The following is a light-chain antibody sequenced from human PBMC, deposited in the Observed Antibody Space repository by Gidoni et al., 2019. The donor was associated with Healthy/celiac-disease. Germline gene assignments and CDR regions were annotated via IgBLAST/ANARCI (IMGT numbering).Light chain of an antibody. Sequence: EIVMTQSPATLSVSPGARATLSCRASPSVSSNLAWYQQKPGQAPRLLIYGASTRATGIPARFSGSGSGTDFTLTISSLQSEDFAVYYCQQHNNWPPWTFGQGTKVEI. CDR3: QQHNNWPPWT. V-gene: IGKV3-15*01. J-gene: IGKJ1*01. CDR1: PSVSSN. CDR2: GAS.